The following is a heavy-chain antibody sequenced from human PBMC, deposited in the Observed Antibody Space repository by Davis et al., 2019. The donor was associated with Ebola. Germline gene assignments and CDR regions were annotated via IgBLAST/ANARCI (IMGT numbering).Heavy chain of an antibody. CDR2: IYYRGST. CDR1: GGSVSNYY. Sequence: SETLSLTCTVSGGSVSNYYWSWIRQPPGKGLEWIGYIYYRGSTNYNPSLKSRVTISVDTSKNQFSLKLSSVTAADTAVYYCARHLGFLRAGMDVWGQGTTVTVSS. V-gene: IGHV4-59*08. CDR3: ARHLGFLRAGMDV. D-gene: IGHD3-3*01. J-gene: IGHJ6*02.